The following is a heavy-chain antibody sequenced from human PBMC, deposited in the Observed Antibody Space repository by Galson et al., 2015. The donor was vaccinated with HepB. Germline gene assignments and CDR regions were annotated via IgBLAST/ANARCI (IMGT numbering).Heavy chain of an antibody. V-gene: IGHV3-9*01. D-gene: IGHD3-9*01. J-gene: IGHJ6*02. Sequence: SLRLSCAASGFTFDDYAMHWVRQAPGKGLEWVSGISWNSGSIGYADSVKGRFTISRDNAKNSLYLQMNSLRAEDTALYYCAKALGIWEYDILTGYYIPRIYGMDVWGQGTTVTVSS. CDR1: GFTFDDYA. CDR2: ISWNSGSI. CDR3: AKALGIWEYDILTGYYIPRIYGMDV.